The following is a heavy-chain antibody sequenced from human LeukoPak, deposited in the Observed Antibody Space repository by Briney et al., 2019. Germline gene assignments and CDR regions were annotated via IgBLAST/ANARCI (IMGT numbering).Heavy chain of an antibody. D-gene: IGHD3-16*01. CDR3: ARGGGAPYYGMDV. CDR2: IYYSGST. J-gene: IGHJ6*02. Sequence: SETLSLTCTVSGGSISSCYWSWIRQPPGKGLEWIGYIYYSGSTNYNPSLKSRVTISVDTSKNQFSLNPSSVTAADTAVYYCARGGGAPYYGMDVWGRGTTVTVSS. CDR1: GGSISSCY. V-gene: IGHV4-59*12.